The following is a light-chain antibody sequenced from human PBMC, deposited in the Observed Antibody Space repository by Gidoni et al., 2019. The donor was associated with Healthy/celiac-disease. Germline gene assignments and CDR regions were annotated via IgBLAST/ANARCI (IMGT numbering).Light chain of an antibody. J-gene: IGKJ1*01. Sequence: SQSVSSNLAWYQQKPGQAPRLLIDGASTRATGIPARFSGSGSGTEFTLTISSLQSEDFAVSYCQQYNNWPKTCXXXTKVEIK. CDR3: QQYNNWPKT. CDR2: GAS. CDR1: QSVSSN. V-gene: IGKV3-15*01.